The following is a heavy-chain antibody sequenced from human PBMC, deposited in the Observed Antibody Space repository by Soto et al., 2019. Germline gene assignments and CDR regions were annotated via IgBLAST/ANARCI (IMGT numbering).Heavy chain of an antibody. Sequence: GGSLRLSCAASGFTFNNYAMSWVRQAPGEGLEWVSGISSSGGKIYYADSVKGRFTISRDSSKSTLYLQMNSLRAEDTAIYYCAKDDTFYYYDSSGYYHLDLDYWGQGALVTVSS. D-gene: IGHD3-22*01. CDR3: AKDDTFYYYDSSGYYHLDLDY. CDR2: ISSSGGKI. V-gene: IGHV3-23*01. CDR1: GFTFNNYA. J-gene: IGHJ4*02.